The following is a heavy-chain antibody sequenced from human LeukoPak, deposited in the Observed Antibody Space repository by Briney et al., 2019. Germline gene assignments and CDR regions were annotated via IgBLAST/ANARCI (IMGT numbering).Heavy chain of an antibody. V-gene: IGHV1-69*08. Sequence: SVKVSCKVSGGTLSNDPISWLRQAPRQRLVWVGNICPLLGTTLYTQECQGRVTISAVKATNTIYMDLYSLTADDTAMYYCARDRCTGDYCYHDFWGQGTLVSVS. J-gene: IGHJ4*02. D-gene: IGHD2-8*02. CDR3: ARDRCTGDYCYHDF. CDR1: GGTLSNDP. CDR2: ICPLLGTT.